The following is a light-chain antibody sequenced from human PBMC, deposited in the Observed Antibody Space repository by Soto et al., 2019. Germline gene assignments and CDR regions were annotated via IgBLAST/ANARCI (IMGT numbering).Light chain of an antibody. Sequence: EIVLTQSPATLSLSPGERATLSCRASQSVSSYLAWYQQKPGQAPRLLIFDASNRVTGIPARFSGSGSGTDFTLTISSLEPEDYAVYYCQHRSNWPLTFGGGTKVEIK. CDR2: DAS. J-gene: IGKJ4*01. CDR1: QSVSSY. CDR3: QHRSNWPLT. V-gene: IGKV3-11*01.